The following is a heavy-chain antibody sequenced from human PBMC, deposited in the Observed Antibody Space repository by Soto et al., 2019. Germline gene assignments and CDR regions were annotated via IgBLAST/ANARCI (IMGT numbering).Heavy chain of an antibody. J-gene: IGHJ5*02. V-gene: IGHV5-51*01. CDR2: IYPCDSDT. D-gene: IGHD3-22*01. CDR3: ARGGRMIVGFDR. CDR1: GYGFTSYW. Sequence: VESVTISCKVSGYGFTSYWIVWVLQMPGKGLEWMGIIYPCDSDTRYSPSFQGQVTISADKSISTAYLQWSSLKASDTAMYYCARGGRMIVGFDRWGQGTMVTVSS.